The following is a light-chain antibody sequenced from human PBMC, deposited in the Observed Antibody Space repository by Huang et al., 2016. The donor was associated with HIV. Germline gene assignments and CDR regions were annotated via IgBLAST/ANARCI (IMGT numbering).Light chain of an antibody. CDR2: TAS. Sequence: DIQMTQSPPSLSASVGDRVTFTCRANQNITKSLNWYQQKPGKAPKLLIYTASNLESGVPSRFSGRGSGSRFTLNITNLQPEDFATYYCQQSFSVPRTFG. J-gene: IGKJ1*01. V-gene: IGKV1-39*01. CDR3: QQSFSVPRT. CDR1: QNITKS.